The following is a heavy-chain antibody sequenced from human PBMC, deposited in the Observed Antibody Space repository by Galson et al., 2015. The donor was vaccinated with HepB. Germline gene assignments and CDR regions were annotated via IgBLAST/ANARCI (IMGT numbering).Heavy chain of an antibody. J-gene: IGHJ4*02. CDR2: ISASGTYI. Sequence: AQTLPCGVAEFTLGNESQNWVRQAPGKGLEWVSSISASGTYIYYADSLKGRFTISRDNAKNSLYLQMNSLRAEDTAVYYCARGAAAGTSFFDYWGQGTLVTVSS. D-gene: IGHD6-13*01. V-gene: IGHV3-21*01. CDR1: EFTLGNES. CDR3: ARGAAAGTSFFDY.